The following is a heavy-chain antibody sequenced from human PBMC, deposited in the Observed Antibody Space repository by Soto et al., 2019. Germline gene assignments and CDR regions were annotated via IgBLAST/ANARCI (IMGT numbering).Heavy chain of an antibody. CDR3: VRPGYSTSWTAFDY. V-gene: IGHV2-5*01. J-gene: IGHJ4*02. Sequence: SGPTLVNHPQTLTLTCSVYGFALSISGVGVGWIRHPPGKALEWLALFLWTDDKRYRPSLKSRLTITKDTSKKQVVLTMTNMDPVYTATYYWVRPGYSTSWTAFDYWGQGTLVTVSS. CDR2: FLWTDDK. CDR1: GFALSISGVG. D-gene: IGHD6-13*01.